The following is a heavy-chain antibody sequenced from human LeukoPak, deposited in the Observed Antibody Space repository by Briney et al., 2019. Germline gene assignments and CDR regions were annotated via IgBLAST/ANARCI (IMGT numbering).Heavy chain of an antibody. CDR2: IYHSGST. Sequence: SETLSLTCAVSGYSISSGYYWAWIRQPPGKGLEWIGSIYHSGSTYYNPSLKSRVTISVDTSKNQFSLKLSSVTAADTAVYYCARVEMAKFDYWGQGTLVTVSS. CDR1: GYSISSGYY. CDR3: ARVEMAKFDY. J-gene: IGHJ4*02. V-gene: IGHV4-38-2*01. D-gene: IGHD5-24*01.